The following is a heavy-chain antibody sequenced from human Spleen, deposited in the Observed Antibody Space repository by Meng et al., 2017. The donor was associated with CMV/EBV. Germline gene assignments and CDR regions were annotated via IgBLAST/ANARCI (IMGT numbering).Heavy chain of an antibody. D-gene: IGHD3-22*01. J-gene: IGHJ2*01. CDR3: ARGYYDSSGYGYWYLDL. CDR2: IYYSGST. V-gene: IGHV4-30-4*01. CDR1: GGSISSGDYY. Sequence: SGPGLGKPSQPLSLPSTVSGGSISSGDYYWSWIRQPPGKGLEWIGYIYYSGSTYYNPSLKSRVTISVDTSKNQFSLKLSSVTAADTAVYYCARGYYDSSGYGYWYLDLWGRGTLVTVSS.